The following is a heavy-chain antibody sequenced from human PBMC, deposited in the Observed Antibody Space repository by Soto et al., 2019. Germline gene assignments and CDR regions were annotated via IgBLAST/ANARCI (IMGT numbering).Heavy chain of an antibody. J-gene: IGHJ3*02. CDR2: IRNKANSYTT. Sequence: EVQLVESGGGLVQPGGSLRLSCAVSGFTFSDHYMDWVRQAPRKGLEWVGHIRNKANSYTTEYAASVRGRFTISRDDSKNSLYLHMNSLITEDTAVYYCATGSGADYPFDIWGQGTMVTVSS. CDR1: GFTFSDHY. D-gene: IGHD3-3*01. V-gene: IGHV3-72*01. CDR3: ATGSGADYPFDI.